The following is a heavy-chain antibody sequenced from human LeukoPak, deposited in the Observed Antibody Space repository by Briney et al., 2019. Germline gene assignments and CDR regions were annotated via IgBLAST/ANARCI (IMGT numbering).Heavy chain of an antibody. V-gene: IGHV4-61*02. D-gene: IGHD4-17*01. CDR3: ARVYSGGDYLVPWFDP. CDR2: IYTSGST. CDR1: GGSISSGSYH. Sequence: SQTLSLTCTVSGGSISSGSYHWSWIRQPAGKGLEWIGRIYTSGSTNYNPSLKSRVTVSVDTSKNQFSLKLSSVTAADTAVYYCARVYSGGDYLVPWFDPWGQGTLVTVSS. J-gene: IGHJ5*02.